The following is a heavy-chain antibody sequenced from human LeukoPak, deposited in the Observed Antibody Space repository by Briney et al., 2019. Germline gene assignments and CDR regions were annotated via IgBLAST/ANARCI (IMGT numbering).Heavy chain of an antibody. CDR3: ARPAANRFDY. Sequence: SETLSLTCAVYGGSFSGYYWSWIRQPPGKGLEWIGEINHSGSTNYNPSLKCRVTISVDTSKNQFSLKLSSVTAADTAVYYCARPAANRFDYWGQGTLVTVSS. D-gene: IGHD2-2*01. CDR2: INHSGST. V-gene: IGHV4-34*01. CDR1: GGSFSGYY. J-gene: IGHJ4*02.